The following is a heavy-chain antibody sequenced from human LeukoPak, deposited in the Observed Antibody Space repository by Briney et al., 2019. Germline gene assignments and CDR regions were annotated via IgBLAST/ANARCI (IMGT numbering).Heavy chain of an antibody. CDR3: ARGGSGSYFSWLDP. CDR1: GYTFTGYY. J-gene: IGHJ5*02. CDR2: INLNSGGT. D-gene: IGHD3-10*01. V-gene: IGHV1-2*02. Sequence: ASVKVSCKASGYTFTGYYIHWVRQAPGQGLECVGWINLNSGGTNYAQKFQGRVAMTRDTSISTAYMELSRLRSDDTAVYYCARGGSGSYFSWLDPWGQGNLVTVSS.